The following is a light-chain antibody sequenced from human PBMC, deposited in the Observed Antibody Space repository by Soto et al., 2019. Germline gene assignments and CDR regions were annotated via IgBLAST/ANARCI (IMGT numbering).Light chain of an antibody. CDR2: DAS. CDR1: QSISKW. J-gene: IGKJ4*01. CDR3: QQYYDYPLT. Sequence: IRMTQSPSSFSASTGDRVTITCRATQSISKWLAWHQQKPGKAPKLLIYDASSLESGVPSRLSGSGSGTEFTLTISSLQPDDFATYYCQQYYDYPLTFGGGTKVDIK. V-gene: IGKV1-5*01.